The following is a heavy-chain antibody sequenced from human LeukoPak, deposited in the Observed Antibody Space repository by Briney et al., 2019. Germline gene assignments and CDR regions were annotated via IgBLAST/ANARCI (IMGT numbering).Heavy chain of an antibody. CDR3: ARDWGAVAGTN. Sequence: ASVKVSCKASGGTFSSYAISWVRQAPGQGLEWTGGIIPIFGTANYAQKFQGRVTITADESTSTAYMELSSLRSEDTAVYYCARDWGAVAGTNWGQGTLVTVSS. CDR1: GGTFSSYA. D-gene: IGHD6-19*01. CDR2: IIPIFGTA. V-gene: IGHV1-69*13. J-gene: IGHJ4*02.